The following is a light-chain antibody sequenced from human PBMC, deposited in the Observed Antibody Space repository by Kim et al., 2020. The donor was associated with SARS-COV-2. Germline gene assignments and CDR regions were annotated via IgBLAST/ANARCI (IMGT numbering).Light chain of an antibody. CDR3: CSYAGSYTVV. V-gene: IGLV2-11*01. J-gene: IGLJ2*01. CDR2: DVS. CDR1: SSDVGDYNY. Sequence: QSALTQPRSVSGSPGQSVTISCTGTSSDVGDYNYVSWYQHHPGKAPKLMIYDVSERPSGVPDRFSGSKSGNTASLTISGLQAEDEADYYCCSYAGSYTVVFGGGTKLTVL.